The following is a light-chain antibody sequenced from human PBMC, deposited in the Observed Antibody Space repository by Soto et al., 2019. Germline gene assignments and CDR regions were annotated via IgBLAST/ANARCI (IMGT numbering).Light chain of an antibody. J-gene: IGKJ4*01. V-gene: IGKV1-39*01. CDR3: QQSYPTPLT. CDR1: QTISTW. CDR2: AAS. Sequence: DSQVTQSPPTLSASVGDRVTITCRASQTISTWMAWYQQKPGKAPVILIYAASTLQSGVPSRFTGSRSETNFTLIISSLQPEDFATYYCQQSYPTPLTFGGGTKVDI.